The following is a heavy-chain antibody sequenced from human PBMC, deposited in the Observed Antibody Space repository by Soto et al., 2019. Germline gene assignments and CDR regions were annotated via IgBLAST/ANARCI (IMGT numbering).Heavy chain of an antibody. CDR2: ISYDGSNK. D-gene: IGHD3-22*01. Sequence: QVQLVESGGGVVQPGRSLRLSCAASGFTFSSYAMHWVRQAPGKGLEWVAVISYDGSNKYYADSVKGRFTISRDNSKNTLYLQMNSLRAEDTAVYYCARGAARAYYYDSSGYSNWFDPWGQGTLVTVSS. J-gene: IGHJ5*02. CDR1: GFTFSSYA. CDR3: ARGAARAYYYDSSGYSNWFDP. V-gene: IGHV3-30-3*01.